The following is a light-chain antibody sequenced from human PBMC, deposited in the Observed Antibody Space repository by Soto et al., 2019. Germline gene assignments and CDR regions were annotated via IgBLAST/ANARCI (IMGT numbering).Light chain of an antibody. Sequence: QSVLTQPASVSGSPGQSITISCTGTSSDVGSYNLVSWYQQHPGEAPKLMIYEVHKRPSGISSRFSGSKSGNTASLTISGLQAEDEADYYCCSYAGSRTFVVFGGGTQLTVL. CDR3: CSYAGSRTFVV. J-gene: IGLJ2*01. V-gene: IGLV2-23*02. CDR2: EVH. CDR1: SSDVGSYNL.